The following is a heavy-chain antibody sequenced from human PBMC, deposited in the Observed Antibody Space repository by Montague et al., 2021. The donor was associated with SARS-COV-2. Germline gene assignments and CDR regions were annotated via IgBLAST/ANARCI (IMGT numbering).Heavy chain of an antibody. CDR3: ARGLLGGQPDY. D-gene: IGHD1-14*01. Sequence: SETLSLTCAVYGGSFSGYYWSWIRQPPGKGLEWIGEINHSGSTNYNPSLKSRVTISVDTSKNQFSLKLSSVTAADTAVYYCARGLLGGQPDYWGRGTLVTVSS. CDR1: GGSFSGYY. J-gene: IGHJ4*02. V-gene: IGHV4-34*01. CDR2: INHSGST.